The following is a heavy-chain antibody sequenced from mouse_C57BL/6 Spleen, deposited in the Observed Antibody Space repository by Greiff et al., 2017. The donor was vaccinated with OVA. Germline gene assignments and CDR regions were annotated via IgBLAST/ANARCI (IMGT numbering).Heavy chain of an antibody. CDR2: ILPGSGST. D-gene: IGHD2-2*01. Sequence: VQLQQSGAELLKPGASVKLSCKATGYPFTGYWLEWVKQRPGHGLEWIGEILPGSGSTNYNEKFKGKATFTADTSSNTAYMQLSSLTTEDSAIYYCARSSGYVYYYAMDYWGQGTSVTVSS. CDR1: GYPFTGYW. V-gene: IGHV1-9*01. CDR3: ARSSGYVYYYAMDY. J-gene: IGHJ4*01.